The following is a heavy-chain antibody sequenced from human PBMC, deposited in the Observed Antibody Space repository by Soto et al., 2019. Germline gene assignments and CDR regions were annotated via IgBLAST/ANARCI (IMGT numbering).Heavy chain of an antibody. J-gene: IGHJ5*02. V-gene: IGHV4-4*07. CDR3: ARGLTGSSSWNNWFDP. CDR2: IYSSGSS. Sequence: ASETLSLTCTVSGGSISSYYWSWIRQTAGKGLEWIGRIYSSGSSNYNPSLKSRITMSVDTSKNQFSLKLSSVTAADTAVYYCARGLTGSSSWNNWFDPWGQGTLVTRLL. CDR1: GGSISSYY. D-gene: IGHD6-13*01.